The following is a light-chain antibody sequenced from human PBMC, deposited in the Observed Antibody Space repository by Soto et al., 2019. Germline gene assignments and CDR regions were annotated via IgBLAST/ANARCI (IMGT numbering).Light chain of an antibody. V-gene: IGKV3-20*01. CDR1: QSVSSY. Sequence: EIVMTQSPATLSVSSGERATLSCRASQSVSSYLAWYQQKPGQAPRFLIYGASSRATGIPDRFSGSGSGTDFTLTISRLEPEDFAVYYCQQYGSSPTTFGQGTKVDIK. CDR2: GAS. J-gene: IGKJ1*01. CDR3: QQYGSSPTT.